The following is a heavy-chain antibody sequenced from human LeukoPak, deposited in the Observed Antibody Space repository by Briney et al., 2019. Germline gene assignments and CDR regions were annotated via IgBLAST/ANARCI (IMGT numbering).Heavy chain of an antibody. CDR2: IYSGGST. V-gene: IGHV3-53*01. J-gene: IGHJ3*02. Sequence: GGSLRLSCAASGFTVSSNYMSLVRQAPGKGLGWVSVIYSGGSTYYADSVKGRFTISRDNSKNTLYLQMNSLRAEDTAVYYCASPTSAAAVDAFDIWGQGTMVTVSS. D-gene: IGHD6-13*01. CDR3: ASPTSAAAVDAFDI. CDR1: GFTVSSNY.